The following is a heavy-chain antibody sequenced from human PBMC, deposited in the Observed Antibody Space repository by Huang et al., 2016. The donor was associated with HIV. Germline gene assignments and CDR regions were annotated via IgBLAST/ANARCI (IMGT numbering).Heavy chain of an antibody. V-gene: IGHV4-59*01. CDR1: GDSISSFY. D-gene: IGHD5-12*01. CDR3: ARGIGYSGRYFDY. J-gene: IGHJ4*02. CDR2: IYYSGST. Sequence: QVQLQESGPGLVKPSETLSLTCTVSGDSISSFYWSWFRQPPGKGLEWIGYIYYSGSTNYNPSLKSRVTIAGDTSKNQFSLKLSSVTAADTAVYYWARGIGYSGRYFDYWGQGALVTVSS.